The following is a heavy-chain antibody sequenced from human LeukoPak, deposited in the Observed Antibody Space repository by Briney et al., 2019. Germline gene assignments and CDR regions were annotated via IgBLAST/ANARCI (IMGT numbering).Heavy chain of an antibody. D-gene: IGHD2-21*01. J-gene: IGHJ4*02. CDR2: LSGNSAGA. CDR1: GFTFSSYW. V-gene: IGHV3-23*01. Sequence: GGSLRLSCAASGFTFSSYWMSWVRQAPGKGLEWVSTLSGNSAGAYYAGSVKGRFSISRDNSRNSLFLQMNGLRAEDTAVYYCAKTRHQIAILDFWGQGILVAVSS. CDR3: AKTRHQIAILDF.